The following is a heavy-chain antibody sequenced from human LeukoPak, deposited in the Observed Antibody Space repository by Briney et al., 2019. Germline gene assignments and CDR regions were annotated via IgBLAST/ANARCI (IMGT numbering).Heavy chain of an antibody. CDR1: GYTFTSYG. J-gene: IGHJ6*03. V-gene: IGHV1-18*01. CDR2: ISAYNGNT. CDR3: ARVWGQYCSGGSCRYYYYMDV. Sequence: AASVKVSCKASGYTFTSYGISWVRQAPGQGLEWMGWISAYNGNTNYAQKLQGRVTMTTDTSTSTAYMELRSLRSDDTAVYYCARVWGQYCSGGSCRYYYYMDVWGKGTTVTISS. D-gene: IGHD2-15*01.